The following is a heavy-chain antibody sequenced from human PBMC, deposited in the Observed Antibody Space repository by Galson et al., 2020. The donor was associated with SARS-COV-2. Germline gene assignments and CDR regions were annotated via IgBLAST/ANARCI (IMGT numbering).Heavy chain of an antibody. Sequence: GESLKISCAASGFTFSSYSMNWVRQAPGKGLEWVSSISSSSSYIYYADLVKGRFTISRDNAKNSLYLQMNSLRAEDTAVYYCAREGYSYGYYFDYWGQGTLVTVSS. CDR3: AREGYSYGYYFDY. CDR1: GFTFSSYS. J-gene: IGHJ4*02. CDR2: ISSSSSYI. D-gene: IGHD5-18*01. V-gene: IGHV3-21*01.